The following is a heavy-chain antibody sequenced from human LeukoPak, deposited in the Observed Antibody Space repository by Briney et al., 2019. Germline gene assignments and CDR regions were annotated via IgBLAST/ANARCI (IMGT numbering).Heavy chain of an antibody. CDR1: GGSFSGYY. D-gene: IGHD2-8*01. CDR3: ARRPISMHAFDI. V-gene: IGHV4-34*01. CDR2: INHSGYT. J-gene: IGHJ3*02. Sequence: PSETLSLTCAVYGGSFSGYYWSWIRQPPGKGLEWIGEINHSGYTNYNPSLKSRVTISVDTSKNQFSLSLSSVTAADTAVYYCARRPISMHAFDIWGHGTMVTVSS.